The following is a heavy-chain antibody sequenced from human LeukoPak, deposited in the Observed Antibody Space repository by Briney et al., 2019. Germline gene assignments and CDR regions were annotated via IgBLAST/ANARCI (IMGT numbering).Heavy chain of an antibody. CDR3: AKDWIPED. J-gene: IGHJ4*02. Sequence: GGSLRLSCAVSGFTFRGYAMNWVRQAPGKGLEWVALISGSGDNQYYADAVKGRFTISRDNSKNTLSLQMSSLRVEDTAVYYCAKDWIPEDWGQGTLVTVSP. V-gene: IGHV3-23*01. CDR1: GFTFRGYA. D-gene: IGHD5-18*01. CDR2: ISGSGDNQ.